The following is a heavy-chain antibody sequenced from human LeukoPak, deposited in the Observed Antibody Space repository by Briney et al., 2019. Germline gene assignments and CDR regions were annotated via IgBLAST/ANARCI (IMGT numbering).Heavy chain of an antibody. Sequence: GGSLRLSCAASGFTFNNAWMSWVRQAPGKGLEWVGHIKNKIDGGTTDYAAPVKGRFTISRDDSKNTLYLQMNSLKAEDTAVYYCTTATGTIFGVITIQHFDYWGQGTLVTVSS. CDR1: GFTFNNAW. D-gene: IGHD3-3*01. CDR3: TTATGTIFGVITIQHFDY. CDR2: IKNKIDGGTT. V-gene: IGHV3-15*01. J-gene: IGHJ4*02.